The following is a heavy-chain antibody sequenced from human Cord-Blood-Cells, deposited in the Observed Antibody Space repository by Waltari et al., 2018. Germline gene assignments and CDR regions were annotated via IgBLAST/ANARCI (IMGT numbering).Heavy chain of an antibody. CDR1: Y. Sequence: YWGWIRQPPGKGLEWIGSIYYSGSTYYNPSLKSRVTISVDTSKNQFSLKLSSVTAADTAVYYCARQVLGISGIGVAFDIWGQGTMVTVSS. J-gene: IGHJ3*02. CDR2: IYYSGST. CDR3: ARQVLGISGIGVAFDI. V-gene: IGHV4-39*01. D-gene: IGHD7-27*01.